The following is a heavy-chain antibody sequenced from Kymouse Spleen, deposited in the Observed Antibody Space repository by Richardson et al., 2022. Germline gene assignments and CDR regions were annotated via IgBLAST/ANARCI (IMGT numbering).Heavy chain of an antibody. Sequence: QLQLQESGPGLVKPSETLSLTCTVSGGSISSSSYYWGWIRQPPGKGLEWIGSIYYSGSTYYNPSLKSRVTISVDTSKNQFSLKLSSVTAADTAVYYCARIGQWLPYAFDIWGQGTMVTVSS. J-gene: IGHJ3*02. V-gene: IGHV4-39*01. CDR2: IYYSGST. CDR3: ARIGQWLPYAFDI. D-gene: IGHD6-19*01. CDR1: GGSISSSSYY.